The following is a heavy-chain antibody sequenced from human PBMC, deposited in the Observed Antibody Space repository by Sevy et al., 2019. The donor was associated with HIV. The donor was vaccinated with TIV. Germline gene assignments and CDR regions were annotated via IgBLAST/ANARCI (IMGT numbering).Heavy chain of an antibody. CDR1: GITLTPYW. CDR2: INSDGSST. CDR3: SRVLYYYEMGCHQEPGDY. D-gene: IGHD3-22*01. V-gene: IGHV3-74*01. Sequence: GGSLRLSCAASGITLTPYWMHWVRQVPGKGLVWVSRINSDGSSTSYAETVKGRFTISRDNGKNTLYFQMKSLIVEDTAVYICSRVLYYYEMGCHQEPGDYLGQGVLVTVSS. J-gene: IGHJ4*02.